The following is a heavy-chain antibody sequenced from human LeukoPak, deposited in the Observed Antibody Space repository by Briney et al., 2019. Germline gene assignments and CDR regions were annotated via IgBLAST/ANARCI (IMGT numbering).Heavy chain of an antibody. CDR2: TRNKPNGYTT. J-gene: IGHJ4*02. Sequence: GGSLRLSCAASGFSITDHYMDWVRQAPGKGLEWVGRTRNKPNGYTTDYGTSVKGRFIVSRDDSENSLYLQMNGLKTEDSAVYYCVRVRHGDYFDYWGQGTLVTVSS. D-gene: IGHD4-17*01. CDR1: GFSITDHY. CDR3: VRVRHGDYFDY. V-gene: IGHV3-72*01.